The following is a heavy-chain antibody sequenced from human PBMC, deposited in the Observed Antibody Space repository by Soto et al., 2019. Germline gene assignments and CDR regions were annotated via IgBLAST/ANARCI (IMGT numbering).Heavy chain of an antibody. CDR2: IWSDGSNR. V-gene: IGHV3-33*01. J-gene: IGHJ4*02. CDR1: GFTFSNYG. CDR3: ARGRRVTTVIAPIDF. D-gene: IGHD4-17*01. Sequence: GGSLRLSCAASGFTFSNYGIHWVRQAPGKGLEWVAVIWSDGSNRYYADSVKGRFTISRDNSKNALYLQMNSLRAEDTAMYYCARGRRVTTVIAPIDFWGQGTLVTVSS.